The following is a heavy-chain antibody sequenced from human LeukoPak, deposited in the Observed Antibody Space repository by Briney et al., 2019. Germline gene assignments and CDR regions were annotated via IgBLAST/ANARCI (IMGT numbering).Heavy chain of an antibody. V-gene: IGHV3-23*01. Sequence: GGSLRLSCAASGFTFSSYGMSWVRQAPGKGLEWVSAISGSGGSTYYADSVEGRFTISRDNSKNTLYLQMNSLRAEDTAVYYCAKDTAMAYYFDYWGQGTLVTVSS. CDR1: GFTFSSYG. CDR2: ISGSGGST. CDR3: AKDTAMAYYFDY. D-gene: IGHD5-18*01. J-gene: IGHJ4*02.